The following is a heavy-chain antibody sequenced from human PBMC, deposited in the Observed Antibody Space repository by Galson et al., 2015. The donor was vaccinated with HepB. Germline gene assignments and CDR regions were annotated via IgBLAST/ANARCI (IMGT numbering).Heavy chain of an antibody. D-gene: IGHD2-8*02. V-gene: IGHV3-30*18. J-gene: IGHJ4*02. CDR1: GFTFSSYG. CDR3: AKLGYCTGGVCPDPGIAVDVFDY. CDR2: ISYDGSNK. Sequence: SLRLSCAASGFTFSSYGMHWVRQAPGKGLEWVAVISYDGSNKYYADSVKGRFTISRDNSKNTLYLQMNSLRAEDTAVYYCAKLGYCTGGVCPDPGIAVDVFDYWGQGTLVTVSS.